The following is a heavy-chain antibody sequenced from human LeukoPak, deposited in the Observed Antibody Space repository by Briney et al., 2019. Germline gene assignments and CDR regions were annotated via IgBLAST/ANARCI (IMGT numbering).Heavy chain of an antibody. D-gene: IGHD6-19*01. V-gene: IGHV4-59*01. CDR2: IHYSGST. CDR1: VGSISVYY. Sequence: SETLSLTCTVSVGSISVYYWSWIRQPPGQGLEWIGYIHYSGSTNYNPSLKGRVTISLDMSKNQFSLKLNSMTAADTAVYYCAREGQWLPDWFDPWGQGTLVTVSS. CDR3: AREGQWLPDWFDP. J-gene: IGHJ5*02.